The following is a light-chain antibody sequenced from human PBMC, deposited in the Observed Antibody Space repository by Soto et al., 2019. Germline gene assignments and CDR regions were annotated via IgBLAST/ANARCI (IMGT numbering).Light chain of an antibody. CDR2: DAS. Sequence: IQMPQSPYTLSASVGDRVTISCRASQSISSWLAWYQQNPGKAPKLLIYDASSLESGVPSRFSGSRSGTEFTLTISSLQPDEFATYFCQQYYSFPTFGQGTRLDI. J-gene: IGKJ5*01. V-gene: IGKV1-5*01. CDR3: QQYYSFPT. CDR1: QSISSW.